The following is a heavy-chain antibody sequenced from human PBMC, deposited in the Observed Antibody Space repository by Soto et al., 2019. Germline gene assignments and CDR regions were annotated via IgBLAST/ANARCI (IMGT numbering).Heavy chain of an antibody. CDR3: TSAPQRALNEEMARS. Sequence: EVQLVESGGGLVKPGGSLRLGCEVSGFTVGSAWMNWVRQAPGKGLVWVGRIKSKVDGGTTDYAEPVKGRFTISIDDSKNTLYLEMESLKTEDTGVYYCTSAPQRALNEEMARSWGQGTVVTVSS. CDR2: IKSKVDGGTT. D-gene: IGHD2-8*01. V-gene: IGHV3-15*07. CDR1: GFTVGSAW. J-gene: IGHJ5*02.